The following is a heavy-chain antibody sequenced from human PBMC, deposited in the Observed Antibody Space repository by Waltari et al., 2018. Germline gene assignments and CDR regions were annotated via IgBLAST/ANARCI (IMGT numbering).Heavy chain of an antibody. CDR1: GFTFSSYS. D-gene: IGHD1-26*01. Sequence: EVQLVESGGGLVKPGGSLRLSCAASGFTFSSYSMNWVRQAPGKGLEWVSSISSSSSYIYYADSVKGRFTISRDNAKNSLYLQMNSLRAEDTAVYYCAREGLLWEPYYFDYWGQGTLVTVSS. CDR3: AREGLLWEPYYFDY. V-gene: IGHV3-21*01. CDR2: ISSSSSYI. J-gene: IGHJ4*02.